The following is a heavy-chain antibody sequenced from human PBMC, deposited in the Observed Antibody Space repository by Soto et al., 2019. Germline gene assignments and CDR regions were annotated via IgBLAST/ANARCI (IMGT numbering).Heavy chain of an antibody. V-gene: IGHV4-39*02. D-gene: IGHD4-17*01. Sequence: PSETLSLTCTVSGGSISSSSYYWGWIRQPPGKGLEWIGSIYYSGSTYYTPSLKSRVTISVDTSKNQFSLKLSSVTAAGTAVYYCAKDLFRRLQDPNYYYYGMDVWGQGTTVTVSS. CDR2: IYYSGST. CDR1: GGSISSSSYY. J-gene: IGHJ6*02. CDR3: AKDLFRRLQDPNYYYYGMDV.